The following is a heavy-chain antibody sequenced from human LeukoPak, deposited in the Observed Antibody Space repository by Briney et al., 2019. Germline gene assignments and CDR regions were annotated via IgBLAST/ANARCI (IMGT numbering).Heavy chain of an antibody. Sequence: ASVKVSCKASGYTFTVYYIQWVRQAPGQGLEWMEEINLVAGATNYARTCQGRVAMSRDTSITTAYMELSGLTANDAAVYYCATHSSTYWGLYYWGQGTLVTVSS. CDR3: ATHSSTYWGLYY. CDR2: INLVAGAT. V-gene: IGHV1-2*02. J-gene: IGHJ4*02. CDR1: GYTFTVYY. D-gene: IGHD2/OR15-2a*01.